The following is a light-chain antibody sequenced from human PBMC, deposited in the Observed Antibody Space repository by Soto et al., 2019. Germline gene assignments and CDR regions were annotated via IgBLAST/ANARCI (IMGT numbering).Light chain of an antibody. V-gene: IGKV3-11*01. CDR3: QQSSNCPPT. CDR2: DAS. CDR1: QSVSSY. J-gene: IGKJ2*01. Sequence: EIVLTQSPATLSLSPGERATLSCRASQSVSSYLAWYQQKPGQAPRLLIYDASTRATGIPARFSGSGSGTDFTLTISSLEPEDYAAYYCQQSSNCPPTFGQGTKLEIK.